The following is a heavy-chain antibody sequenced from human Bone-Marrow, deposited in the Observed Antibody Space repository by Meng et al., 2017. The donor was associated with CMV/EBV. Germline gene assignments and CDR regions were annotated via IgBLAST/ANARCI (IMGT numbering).Heavy chain of an antibody. J-gene: IGHJ6*02. Sequence: GESLKISCAASGFTFSSYSMNWVRQAPGKGLEWVSYISSSSSTIYYADSVKGRFTISRDNAKNSLYLQMNSLRAEDTAVYYCVRGKVVVVVAATHYYYGMDVWGQGTTVTVSS. V-gene: IGHV3-48*04. CDR3: VRGKVVVVVAATHYYYGMDV. CDR2: ISSSSSTI. D-gene: IGHD2-15*01. CDR1: GFTFSSYS.